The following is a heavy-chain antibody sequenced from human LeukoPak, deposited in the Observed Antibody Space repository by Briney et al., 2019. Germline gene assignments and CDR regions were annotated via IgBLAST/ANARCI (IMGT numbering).Heavy chain of an antibody. J-gene: IGHJ4*02. D-gene: IGHD1-26*01. CDR2: VNPNSGGT. Sequence: GASVKFSCKAYGYTFSGYYMHWVRQAPGQGLEWMGWVNPNSGGTNYAQKFQGRVTMTRDTSISTAYMELSRLRSDDTAVYYCAKGIPPSRGELLDVWGQGTLVTVSS. CDR1: GYTFSGYY. V-gene: IGHV1-2*02. CDR3: AKGIPPSRGELLDV.